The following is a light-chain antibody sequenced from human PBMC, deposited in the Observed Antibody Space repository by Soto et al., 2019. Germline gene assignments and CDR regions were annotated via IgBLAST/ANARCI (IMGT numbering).Light chain of an antibody. J-gene: IGKJ3*01. CDR2: DAS. Sequence: DIQMTQSPSTLSASIGDRVTITCRASESIRTWLAWYQHKPGKAPKFLIYDASTLESGVPSRFSGSGSGTEFTLTISSLQPDDFATYYCQQTHSLPLSFGPGTKVDIK. CDR1: ESIRTW. V-gene: IGKV1-5*01. CDR3: QQTHSLPLS.